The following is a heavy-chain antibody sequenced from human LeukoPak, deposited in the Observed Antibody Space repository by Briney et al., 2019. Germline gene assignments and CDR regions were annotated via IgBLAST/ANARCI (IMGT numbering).Heavy chain of an antibody. V-gene: IGHV4-59*01. Sequence: SETLSLTCTVSGGSISSYYWSWIRQPPGKGLEWIGYIYYSGSTNYNPSLKSRVTISVDTSKNQFFLKLSSVTAADTAVYYCAREGRYFDWLLYDYWGQGTLVTVSS. CDR1: GGSISSYY. CDR2: IYYSGST. J-gene: IGHJ4*02. D-gene: IGHD3-9*01. CDR3: AREGRYFDWLLYDY.